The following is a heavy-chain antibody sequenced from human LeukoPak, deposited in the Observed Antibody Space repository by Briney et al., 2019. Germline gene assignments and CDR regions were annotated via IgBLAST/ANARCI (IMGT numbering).Heavy chain of an antibody. J-gene: IGHJ5*02. CDR3: ARDLRGGQNWIYP. Sequence: SETLTLPCAVSGYSISSGYFWGWLRPPPEEGLEGIGTMYHGGSKYYDPSLKSRVTISVDTSKNPFSLKLTSVTAADTAVYYFARDLRGGQNWIYPWGQGTLVSVSS. D-gene: IGHD4-23*01. CDR1: GYSISSGYF. V-gene: IGHV4-38-2*02. CDR2: MYHGGSK.